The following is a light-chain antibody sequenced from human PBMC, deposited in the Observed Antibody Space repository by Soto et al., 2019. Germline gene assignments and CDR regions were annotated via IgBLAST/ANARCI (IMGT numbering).Light chain of an antibody. CDR2: RNN. CDR3: AAWDDTLDAQV. Sequence: QSVLTQSPSESGTPGQRVTISCSGSRSNIGRNFAYWYQHVPGTAPRLLIQRNNERPSGVPDRFSGSKSGTSVSLAISGLRSDDEATYYCAAWDDTLDAQVFGGGTKVTVL. V-gene: IGLV1-47*01. CDR1: RSNIGRNF. J-gene: IGLJ3*02.